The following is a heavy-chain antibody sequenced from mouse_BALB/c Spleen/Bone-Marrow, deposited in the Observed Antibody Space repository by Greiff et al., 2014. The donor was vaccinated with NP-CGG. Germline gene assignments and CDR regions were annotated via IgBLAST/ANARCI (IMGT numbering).Heavy chain of an antibody. V-gene: IGHV1-9*01. D-gene: IGHD1-1*01. CDR2: ILPGNSSI. CDR3: ARWLYGSSAY. CDR1: GYTFSSYW. Sequence: QVQLQQSGAELMKPGASVKISCKATGYTFSSYWIEWVKQRPGHGLEWIGEILPGNSSIKYNESFKGKATFTADTSSNTAYMQLNGLTSEDSAVYYCARWLYGSSAYWGQGTLVTVSA. J-gene: IGHJ3*01.